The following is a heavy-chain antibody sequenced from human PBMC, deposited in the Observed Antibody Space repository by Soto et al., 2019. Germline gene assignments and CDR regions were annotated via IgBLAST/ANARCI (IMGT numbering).Heavy chain of an antibody. CDR1: GLTFSSYG. CDR2: IRSAGDRI. V-gene: IGHV3-64D*06. J-gene: IGHJ4*01. CDR3: VKDHPALEY. Sequence: PGGSLRLSCAASGLTFSSYGMHWVRQAPGKGLEYVSVIRSAGDRIYYADSVKGRFTISRDNSKNTLFLQMNSLRPDDTAMYYCVKDHPALEYWGHGTLVTVSS.